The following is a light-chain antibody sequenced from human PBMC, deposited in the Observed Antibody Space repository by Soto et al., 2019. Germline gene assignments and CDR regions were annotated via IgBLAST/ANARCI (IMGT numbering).Light chain of an antibody. CDR2: DAS. Sequence: ERVLTQSPATLSLSPGERATLPCRASQSVSSYLAWYQQKSGQAPRLLIYDASNRATGIPARFGGSGSGTEFTLTINSLQSEDFAVYYCQQYNNWPVFGQGTKVDIK. CDR3: QQYNNWPV. CDR1: QSVSSY. V-gene: IGKV3-11*01. J-gene: IGKJ1*01.